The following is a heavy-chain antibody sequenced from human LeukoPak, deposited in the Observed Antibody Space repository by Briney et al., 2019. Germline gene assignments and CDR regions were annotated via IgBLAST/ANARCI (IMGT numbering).Heavy chain of an antibody. D-gene: IGHD2-2*01. J-gene: IGHJ3*02. CDR1: GVSISSSSYY. Sequence: SETLSLTCTVSGVSISSSSYYWGWIRQPPGKGLEWIGSIYYSGSTYYNPSLKSRVTISVDTSKNQFSLKLSSVTAADTAVYYCARHRQGAFVPAAIDAFDIWGQGTMVTVSS. CDR2: IYYSGST. V-gene: IGHV4-39*01. CDR3: ARHRQGAFVPAAIDAFDI.